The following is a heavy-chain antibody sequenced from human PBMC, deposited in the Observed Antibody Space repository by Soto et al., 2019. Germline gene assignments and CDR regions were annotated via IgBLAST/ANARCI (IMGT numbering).Heavy chain of an antibody. V-gene: IGHV1-18*01. CDR3: AGDGALGENYYYYGMDV. CDR1: GYTFSNYG. Sequence: QVQLVQSGAEVKKPGASVKVSCKASGYTFSNYGISWVRQAPGQGLEWMGWISGYNGNTNYAQKLQGRVTMTTDTPRTTAYMERGSRKSAATAGYSGAGDGALGENYYYYGMDVWGQGTTVTVSS. D-gene: IGHD3-16*01. J-gene: IGHJ6*02. CDR2: ISGYNGNT.